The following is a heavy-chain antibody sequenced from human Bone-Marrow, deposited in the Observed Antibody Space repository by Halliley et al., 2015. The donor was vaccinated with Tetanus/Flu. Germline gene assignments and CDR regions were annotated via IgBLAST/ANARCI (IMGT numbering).Heavy chain of an antibody. D-gene: IGHD1-26*01. CDR1: GASISSSNW. CDR3: ARGREIVTRSFDI. V-gene: IGHV4-4*02. J-gene: IGHJ3*02. Sequence: GLVKPSGTLSLTCAVSGASISSSNWWSWVRQSPGKGMEWLGEIYHSRSTNYSPSLRGRGTLSVDKSKNRFSLKIVSVTAADMAMYYCARGREIVTRSFDIWGQGTMVTVSS. CDR2: IYHSRST.